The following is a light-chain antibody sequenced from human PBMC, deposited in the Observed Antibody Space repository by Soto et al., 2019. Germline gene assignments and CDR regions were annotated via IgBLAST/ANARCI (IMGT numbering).Light chain of an antibody. V-gene: IGKV1-5*03. CDR2: KAS. CDR3: QQYNSYSPWT. J-gene: IGKJ1*01. Sequence: DIQMTQSPSTLSASVGDRVTITCRASQSISSWLAWYQQKPGKAPKLLIYKASSLESGVPSRFSGSGSGTEFPLTISSLPPDDFATYYCQQYNSYSPWTFGQGTKVEIK. CDR1: QSISSW.